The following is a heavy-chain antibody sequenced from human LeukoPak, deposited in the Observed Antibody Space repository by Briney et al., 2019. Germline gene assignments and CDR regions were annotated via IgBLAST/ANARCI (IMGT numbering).Heavy chain of an antibody. J-gene: IGHJ6*02. CDR1: GFTFSSYA. V-gene: IGHV3-23*01. Sequence: GGSLRLSCAASGFTFSSYAMSWVRQTPGKGLEWVSAISGSGGSTYYADSVKGRFTISRDNSKNTLYLQMNSLRAEDTAVYYCAKDYGPLLASYYYYGMDVWGQGTTVTVSS. D-gene: IGHD1-26*01. CDR2: ISGSGGST. CDR3: AKDYGPLLASYYYYGMDV.